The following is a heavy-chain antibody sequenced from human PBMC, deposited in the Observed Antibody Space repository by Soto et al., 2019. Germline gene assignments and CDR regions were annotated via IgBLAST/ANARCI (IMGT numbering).Heavy chain of an antibody. CDR3: ARDLLYSSRSTVRFDI. D-gene: IGHD6-13*01. Sequence: QVQLVQSGTEVKKPGASVKVSCKASGYTFTNYGISWVRQAPGQGLEWLARINTYNGHTNYAQKLQGRVTLTTDTSTSTAYMELRSLRSDDTAVYYCARDLLYSSRSTVRFDIWGQGTMVTVSS. CDR2: INTYNGHT. CDR1: GYTFTNYG. V-gene: IGHV1-18*01. J-gene: IGHJ3*02.